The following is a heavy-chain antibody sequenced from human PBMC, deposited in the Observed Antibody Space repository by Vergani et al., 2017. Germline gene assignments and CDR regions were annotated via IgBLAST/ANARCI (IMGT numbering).Heavy chain of an antibody. D-gene: IGHD3-3*01. CDR3: ASRDITIFGVVIIRGYYYYGMDV. CDR2: IRYDGSNK. CDR1: GFTFSSYG. J-gene: IGHJ6*02. V-gene: IGHV3-30*02. Sequence: QVQLVESGGGVVQPGGSLRLSCAASGFTFSSYGMHWVRQAPGKGLEWVAFIRYDGSNKYYADSVKGRFTISRDNSKNTLYLQMNSLRAEDTAVYYCASRDITIFGVVIIRGYYYYGMDVWGQGTTVTVSS.